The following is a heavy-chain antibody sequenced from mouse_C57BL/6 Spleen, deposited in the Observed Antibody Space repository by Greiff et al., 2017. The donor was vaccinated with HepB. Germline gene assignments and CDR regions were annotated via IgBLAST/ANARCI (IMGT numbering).Heavy chain of an antibody. CDR3: TRGDYAAMDY. V-gene: IGHV1-15*01. CDR2: IDPETGGT. CDR1: GYTFTDYE. J-gene: IGHJ4*01. D-gene: IGHD1-1*01. Sequence: QVQLQQSGAELVRPGASVTLSCKASGYTFTDYEMHWVKQTPVHGLEWIGAIDPETGGTAYNQKFKGKAILTADKSSSTAYMELRRLTSEDSAVYYCTRGDYAAMDYWGQGTSVTVSS.